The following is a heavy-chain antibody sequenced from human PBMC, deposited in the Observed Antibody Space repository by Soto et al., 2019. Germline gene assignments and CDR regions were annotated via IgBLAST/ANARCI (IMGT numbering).Heavy chain of an antibody. CDR1: GGSISSYY. D-gene: IGHD6-6*01. Sequence: SETLSLTCTVSGGSISSYYWSWIRQPPGKGLEWIGYIYYSGSTNYNPSLKSRVTISVDTSKNQFSLKLSSVTAADTAVYYCARLAYSSSLRPYFDYWGQGTLVTVSS. CDR2: IYYSGST. J-gene: IGHJ4*02. V-gene: IGHV4-59*08. CDR3: ARLAYSSSLRPYFDY.